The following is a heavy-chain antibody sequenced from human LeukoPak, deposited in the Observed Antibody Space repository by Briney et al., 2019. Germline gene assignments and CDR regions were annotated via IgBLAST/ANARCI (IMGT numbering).Heavy chain of an antibody. CDR3: ARTTGDLSFDY. J-gene: IGHJ4*02. CDR2: IYTSGST. CDR1: GGSISSGSYY. Sequence: SETLSLTCSVSGGSISSGSYYWSWIRQPAGKGLEWIGRIYTSGSTNYNPSLKSRVTISVDTSKNQFSLKLNSVTAADTAVYYCARTTGDLSFDYWGQGTLVTVSS. V-gene: IGHV4-61*02. D-gene: IGHD7-27*01.